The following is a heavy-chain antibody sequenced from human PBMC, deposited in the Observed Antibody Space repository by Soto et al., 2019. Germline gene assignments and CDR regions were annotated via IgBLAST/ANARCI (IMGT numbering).Heavy chain of an antibody. CDR1: GGSISSGDYY. CDR3: ARGRSSGYYSWGYYYYGMDV. V-gene: IGHV4-30-4*01. J-gene: IGHJ6*02. CDR2: IYYSGST. D-gene: IGHD3-22*01. Sequence: KPSETLSLTCTVSGGSISSGDYYWSWIRQPPGKGLEWIGYIYYSGSTYYNPSLKSRVTISVDTSKNQFSLKLSSVTAADTAVYYCARGRSSGYYSWGYYYYGMDVWGQGTTVTVSS.